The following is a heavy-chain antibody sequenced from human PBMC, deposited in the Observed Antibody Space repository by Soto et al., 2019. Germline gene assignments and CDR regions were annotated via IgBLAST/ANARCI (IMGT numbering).Heavy chain of an antibody. CDR2: IYYSGST. V-gene: IGHV4-59*01. CDR3: ARHPYYYYYVDV. Sequence: PSETLSLTCTVSGGSISPYYWSWVRQPPGKGLEWIGHIYYSGSTIYNSSLESRVTISLDMSKMQFSLKLTSVTPADTAVYYCARHPYYYYYVDVWGTGTTVTVSS. J-gene: IGHJ6*03. CDR1: GGSISPYY.